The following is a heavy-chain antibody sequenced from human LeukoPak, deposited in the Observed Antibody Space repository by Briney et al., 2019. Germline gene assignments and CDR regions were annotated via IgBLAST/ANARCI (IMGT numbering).Heavy chain of an antibody. CDR2: INHSGST. CDR3: ARTLIAAAGIFDY. Sequence: PSETLSLTCAVYGGSFSGYYWSWIRQPPGKGLEWIGEINHSGSTNYNPSLKSRVTISVDTSKNQFSLKLSSVTAADTAVYYCARTLIAAAGIFDYWGQGTLVTASS. V-gene: IGHV4-34*01. J-gene: IGHJ4*02. D-gene: IGHD6-13*01. CDR1: GGSFSGYY.